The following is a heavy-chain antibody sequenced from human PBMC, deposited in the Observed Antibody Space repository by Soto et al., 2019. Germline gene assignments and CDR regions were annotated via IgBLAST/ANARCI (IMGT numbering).Heavy chain of an antibody. CDR1: GGTFSNYA. Sequence: QVQLVQSGAEVKTPGSSVKVSCKASGGTFSNYAISWVRQAPGQGLEWMGGIIPIFDTADYAQRFQGRVTITAGESTSTAYLELSSLTSGDTAVYYCARDMIPAAISYRYYALDVWGQGTTVTVSS. V-gene: IGHV1-69*01. D-gene: IGHD2-2*01. CDR2: IIPIFDTA. CDR3: ARDMIPAAISYRYYALDV. J-gene: IGHJ6*02.